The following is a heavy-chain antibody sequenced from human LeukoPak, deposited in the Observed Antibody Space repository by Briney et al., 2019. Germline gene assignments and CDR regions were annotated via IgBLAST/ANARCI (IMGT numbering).Heavy chain of an antibody. Sequence: PGGSLRLSCAASGFTFSIYGMHWVRQVPGKGLEWVALISDDGSTKFYADSAKGRFTISRDNSKNTLSLQMNSLRAEDTAVYYCARDRCGGDCYCFDYWGQGTLVTVSS. V-gene: IGHV3-33*01. CDR3: ARDRCGGDCYCFDY. J-gene: IGHJ4*02. CDR1: GFTFSIYG. D-gene: IGHD2-21*02. CDR2: ISDDGSTK.